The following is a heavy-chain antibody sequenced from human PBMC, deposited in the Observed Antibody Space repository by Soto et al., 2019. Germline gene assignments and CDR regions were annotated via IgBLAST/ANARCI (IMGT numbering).Heavy chain of an antibody. CDR1: GSTLSTYD. J-gene: IGHJ3*02. CDR2: IVPDGSRA. V-gene: IGHV3-30-3*01. CDR3: VRGPSHGAFDI. Sequence: QVQLVESGGDVVQPGRSLRLSCTASGSTLSTYDILCVRQAPGRGLAWVAHIVPDGSRAYYADSVKGRFTISRDNARNTVYLPLDSLRHEDTAVYHCVRGPSHGAFDIWGQGTLVTVSS.